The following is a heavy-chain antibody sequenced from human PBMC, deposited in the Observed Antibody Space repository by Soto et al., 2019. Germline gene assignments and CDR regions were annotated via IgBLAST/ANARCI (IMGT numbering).Heavy chain of an antibody. CDR3: ARSWYSSGSHAFDY. Sequence: QVQLQESGPGLVKPSETLSLTCTVSGGSISSYYWSWIRQPPGKGLEWIGYIYYSGSTNYNPSLKSRVTIAVDTSKNQVPLKLSAVAAADTAVYYGARSWYSSGSHAFDYWGQGTLVTVSA. V-gene: IGHV4-59*01. D-gene: IGHD6-19*01. J-gene: IGHJ4*02. CDR2: IYYSGST. CDR1: GGSISSYY.